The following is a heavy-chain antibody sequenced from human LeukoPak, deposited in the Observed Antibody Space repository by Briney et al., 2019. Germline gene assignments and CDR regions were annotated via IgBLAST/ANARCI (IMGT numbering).Heavy chain of an antibody. CDR1: GFTLSSFS. CDR3: AKGRVGATTNFFDY. Sequence: GGSLRLSCAASGFTLSSFSMHWVRQSPGRGLEYVSAINYKGGTTYYADSVKGRFTISRDNSKNTLYLQMNSLRAEDTAVYYCAKGRVGATTNFFDYWGQGTLVTVSS. CDR2: INYKGGTT. J-gene: IGHJ4*02. V-gene: IGHV3-64*02. D-gene: IGHD1-26*01.